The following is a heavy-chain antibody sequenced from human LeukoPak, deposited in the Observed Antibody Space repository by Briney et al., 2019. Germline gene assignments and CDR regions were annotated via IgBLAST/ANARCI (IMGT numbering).Heavy chain of an antibody. CDR1: GFTFSNYA. D-gene: IGHD1-26*01. J-gene: IGHJ5*02. V-gene: IGHV3-23*01. CDR2: ISGSGGST. Sequence: GGSLRLSCAASGFTFSNYAMSWVRQAPGKGLEWVSVISGSGGSTYYADSVKGRFTISRDNSKNTLYLQMNSLRAEDTAVYYCAKIIVGADNWFDPWGQGTLVTVSS. CDR3: AKIIVGADNWFDP.